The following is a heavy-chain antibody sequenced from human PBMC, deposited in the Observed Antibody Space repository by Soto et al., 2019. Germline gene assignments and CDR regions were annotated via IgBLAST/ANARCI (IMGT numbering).Heavy chain of an antibody. CDR3: EREGPPYSSSWYESKVLEV. CDR2: VYNSGST. J-gene: IGHJ6*01. CDR1: VCSVISGSCV. D-gene: IGHD6-13*01. V-gene: IGHV4-61*01. Sequence: SSSXSLTWTVGVCSVISGSCVWSWIRQPPGNVLEWIGCVYNSGSTNYNPSLKSRFTISLDMSKNHFSMKLSYVTAADAAVYYCEREGPPYSSSWYESKVLEVWGQGTTVTVSS.